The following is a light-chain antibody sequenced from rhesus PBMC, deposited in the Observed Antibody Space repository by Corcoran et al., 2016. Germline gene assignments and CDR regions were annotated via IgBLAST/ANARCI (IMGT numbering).Light chain of an antibody. CDR2: GAS. Sequence: ETVVTQSPATLSLSPGERATLSCRASQSVGNNFAWYQQKPGQAPKIRTDGASSSATGTPDRVSGRGSGRVFTHTISSLEPGDVGVYYCRQYNDWNTFGGGTKVEI. V-gene: IGKV3-24*04. CDR1: QSVGNN. J-gene: IGKJ4*01. CDR3: RQYNDWNT.